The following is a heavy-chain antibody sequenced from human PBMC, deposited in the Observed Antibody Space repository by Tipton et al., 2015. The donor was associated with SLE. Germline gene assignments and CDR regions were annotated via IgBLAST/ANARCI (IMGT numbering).Heavy chain of an antibody. D-gene: IGHD6-19*01. CDR3: ARERGSAFDY. Sequence: TLSLTCAVSGYSISSGYYWGWIRQPPGKGLEWIGSIYHSGSTYYNPSLKSRVTISVDTSKNQFSLKLSSVTAADTAVYYCARERGSAFDYWGQGTLVTVSS. V-gene: IGHV4-38-2*02. CDR1: GYSISSGYY. CDR2: IYHSGST. J-gene: IGHJ4*02.